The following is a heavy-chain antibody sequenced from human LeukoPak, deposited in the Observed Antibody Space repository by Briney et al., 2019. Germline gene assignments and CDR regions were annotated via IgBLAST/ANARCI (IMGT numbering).Heavy chain of an antibody. CDR2: IYTSGST. J-gene: IGHJ6*03. CDR3: AREAAEYNWNYADYYYYMDV. Sequence: SETLSLTCTVSGGSISSYYWSWVPQPAGKGLEWIGRIYTSGSTNYNPSLKSRVTMSVDTSKNQFSLKLSSVTAADTAVYYCAREAAEYNWNYADYYYYMDVWGKGTTVTVSS. D-gene: IGHD1-7*01. V-gene: IGHV4-4*07. CDR1: GGSISSYY.